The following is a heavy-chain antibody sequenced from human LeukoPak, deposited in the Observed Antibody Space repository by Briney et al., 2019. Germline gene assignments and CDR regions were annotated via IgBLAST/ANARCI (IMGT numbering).Heavy chain of an antibody. Sequence: ASVKVSCKVSGYTLTELSMHWVRQAPGKGLEWMGGFDPEDGETIYAQKFQGRVTMTEDTSTDTAYMELSSLRSEDTAVYYCATPYWEYQLLFLGLDPWGQGSLVTVSS. D-gene: IGHD2-2*01. CDR1: GYTLTELS. J-gene: IGHJ5*02. V-gene: IGHV1-24*01. CDR2: FDPEDGET. CDR3: ATPYWEYQLLFLGLDP.